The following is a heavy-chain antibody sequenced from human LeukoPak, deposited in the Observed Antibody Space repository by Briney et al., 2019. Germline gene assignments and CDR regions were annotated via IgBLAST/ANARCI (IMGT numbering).Heavy chain of an antibody. V-gene: IGHV3-23*01. Sequence: GGSLRLSCAASGFTFSSYALSWVRQAPGKGLEWVSAISGSGGSTYYADSVKGRFTISRDNSKNTLYLQMNSLRAEDTAVYYCAKGGTAYCGGDCYLGYWGQGTLVTVSS. CDR2: ISGSGGST. CDR3: AKGGTAYCGGDCYLGY. D-gene: IGHD2-21*01. CDR1: GFTFSSYA. J-gene: IGHJ4*02.